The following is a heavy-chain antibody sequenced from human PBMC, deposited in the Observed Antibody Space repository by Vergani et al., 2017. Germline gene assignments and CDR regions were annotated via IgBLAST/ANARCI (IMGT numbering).Heavy chain of an antibody. V-gene: IGHV5-10-1*03. J-gene: IGHJ6*03. CDR2: IDPSDSYT. CDR1: GYSFTSYW. D-gene: IGHD2-2*01. CDR3: ARHAKRGCSSTSCYLDYYYYMDV. Sequence: EVQLVQSGAEVKKPGESLRISCKGSGYSFTSYWISWVRQMPGKGPEWMGRIDPSDSYTNYSPSFQGHVTISADKSISTAYLQWSSLKASDTAMYYCARHAKRGCSSTSCYLDYYYYMDVWGKGTTVTVSS.